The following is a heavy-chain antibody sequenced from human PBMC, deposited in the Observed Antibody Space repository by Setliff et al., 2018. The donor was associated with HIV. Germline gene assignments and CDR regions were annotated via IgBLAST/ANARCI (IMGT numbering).Heavy chain of an antibody. CDR1: GGSISISGYY. J-gene: IGHJ6*03. D-gene: IGHD1-1*01. CDR2: IYFSGST. CDR3: ARLEYYYYMDV. Sequence: ASETLSLTCTVSGGSISISGYYWSWIRQPAGKGLEWIGNIYFSGSTYYNPSLKSRVTISLDTSKNQFSLNLGSVTAADTAVYYCARLEYYYYMDVWGKGTTVTVSS. V-gene: IGHV4-39*01.